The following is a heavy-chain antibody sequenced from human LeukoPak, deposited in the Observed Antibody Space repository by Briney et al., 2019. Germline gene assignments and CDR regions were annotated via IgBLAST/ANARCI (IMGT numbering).Heavy chain of an antibody. D-gene: IGHD3-22*01. CDR3: ARVLYPYDSNNYYAD. Sequence: GGSLRLSCAASGFTLSSYGMNWVRQAPGKGLEWVSSISYTGSYIYYADSVKGRFTISRDNAKNSLYLQMNSLRVEDTAVYYCARVLYPYDSNNYYADWGQGSLVTVSS. CDR2: ISYTGSYI. J-gene: IGHJ4*02. V-gene: IGHV3-21*01. CDR1: GFTLSSYG.